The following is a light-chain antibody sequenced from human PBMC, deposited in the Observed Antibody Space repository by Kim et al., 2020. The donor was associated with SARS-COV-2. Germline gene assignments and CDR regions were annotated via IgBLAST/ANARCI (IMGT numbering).Light chain of an antibody. CDR3: QQYHSSSPT. Sequence: GDRVTITCRASQGIITWLAGYQQKQGKDPKLLIYDASSLESGVPSRFSGSGSGTEFTLTISILQPDDFATYYCQQYHSSSPTFGQGTTVEIK. J-gene: IGKJ1*01. CDR1: QGIITW. CDR2: DAS. V-gene: IGKV1-5*01.